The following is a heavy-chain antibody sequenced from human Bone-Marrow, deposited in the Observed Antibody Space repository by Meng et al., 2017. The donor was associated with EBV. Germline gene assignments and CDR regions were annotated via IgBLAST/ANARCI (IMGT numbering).Heavy chain of an antibody. CDR1: VVSFSSYS. Sequence: EVQLVESGGXLVTLGGSXRLSCSASVVSFSSYSMNWVRQAPGKGLEWVSSISSSSSYIYYADSVKGRFTISRDNAKNSLYLQMNSLKAEDTAVYYCARDSYYYDSSGYYTYWYFDLWGRGTLVTVSS. CDR2: ISSSSSYI. J-gene: IGHJ2*01. D-gene: IGHD3-22*01. V-gene: IGHV3-21*01. CDR3: ARDSYYYDSSGYYTYWYFDL.